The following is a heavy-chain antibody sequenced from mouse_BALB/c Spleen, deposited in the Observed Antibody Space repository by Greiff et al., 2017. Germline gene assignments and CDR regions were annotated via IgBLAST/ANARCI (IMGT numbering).Heavy chain of an antibody. CDR3: ARNSHITTVVATRNAMDY. D-gene: IGHD1-1*01. V-gene: IGHV1-12*01. CDR2: IYPGNGDT. Sequence: QVQLQQSGAELVKPGASVKMSCKASGYTFTSYNMHWVKQTPGQGLEWIGAIYPGNGDTSYNQKFKGKATLTADKSSSTAYMQLSSLTSEDSAVYYCARNSHITTVVATRNAMDYWGQGTSVTVSS. CDR1: GYTFTSYN. J-gene: IGHJ4*01.